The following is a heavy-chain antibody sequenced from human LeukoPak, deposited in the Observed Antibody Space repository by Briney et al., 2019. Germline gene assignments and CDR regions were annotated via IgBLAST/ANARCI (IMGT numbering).Heavy chain of an antibody. J-gene: IGHJ4*02. V-gene: IGHV4-34*01. CDR3: ARQGDNGSGSYYFDY. CDR2: INHSGST. Sequence: SETLSLTCAVYGGSFSGYYWSWIRQPPGKGLEWIGEINHSGSTNYNPSLKSRVTISVDTSKNQFSLKLSSVTAADTAVYYCARQGDNGSGSYYFDYWGQGTLVTVSS. D-gene: IGHD3-10*01. CDR1: GGSFSGYY.